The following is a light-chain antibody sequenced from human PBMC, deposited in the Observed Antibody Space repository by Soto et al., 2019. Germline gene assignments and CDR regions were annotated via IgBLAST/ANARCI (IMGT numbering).Light chain of an antibody. V-gene: IGKV1-5*03. CDR3: QQFYNYPRT. Sequence: DIQVTQSPSTLSASLGDRVIITCRASQNFSSWLVWYQQKPGKAPKLLIYMASNLHTGVPSRFSGSGSGTEFTLTISSLQPEDFGTYYCQQFYNYPRTFGQGTKVDIK. CDR1: QNFSSW. J-gene: IGKJ1*01. CDR2: MAS.